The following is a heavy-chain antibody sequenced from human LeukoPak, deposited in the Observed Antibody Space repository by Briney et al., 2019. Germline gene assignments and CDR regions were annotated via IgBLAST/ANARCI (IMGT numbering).Heavy chain of an antibody. D-gene: IGHD1-26*01. Sequence: GGSLRLSCAASGITFSDYAMHWVRQAPGKGLEWVAIMSYDATNKYYADSVKGRFTISRDNSNNTLYLQMNSLRVEDTAVYYCAIEQWELYFLDYWGQGTLVTVSS. V-gene: IGHV3-30*04. CDR2: MSYDATNK. CDR1: GITFSDYA. J-gene: IGHJ4*02. CDR3: AIEQWELYFLDY.